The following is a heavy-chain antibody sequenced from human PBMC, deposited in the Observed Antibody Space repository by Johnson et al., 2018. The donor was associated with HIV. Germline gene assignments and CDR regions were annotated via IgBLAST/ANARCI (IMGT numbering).Heavy chain of an antibody. J-gene: IGHJ3*02. CDR1: GFTFSSYG. CDR2: IRYDGSNK. Sequence: QVQLVESGGGVVQPGGSLRLSCAASGFTFSSYGMHWVRQAPGKGLEWVAFIRYDGSNKYYADSEKGRFTSSSDNSKTTLYLQMISLRAEDTAVYYCARGPTRFAAFDIWGQGTMVTVSS. D-gene: IGHD3-10*01. V-gene: IGHV3-30*02. CDR3: ARGPTRFAAFDI.